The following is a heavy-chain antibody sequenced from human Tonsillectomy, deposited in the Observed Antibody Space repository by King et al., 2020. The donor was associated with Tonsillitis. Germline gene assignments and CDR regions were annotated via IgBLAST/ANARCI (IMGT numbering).Heavy chain of an antibody. V-gene: IGHV3-23*04. Sequence: VQLVESGGGLVQPGGSLRLSCAASGFTFSSYAMSWVRQAPGKGLEWVSVISGSGTSTYYADSVKGRFTISRDNSKNTLYLQMNSLRAEDTALYYCAKRYYYDSSGSDYFDYWGQETLVTVSS. CDR2: ISGSGTST. J-gene: IGHJ4*02. CDR1: GFTFSSYA. CDR3: AKRYYYDSSGSDYFDY. D-gene: IGHD3-22*01.